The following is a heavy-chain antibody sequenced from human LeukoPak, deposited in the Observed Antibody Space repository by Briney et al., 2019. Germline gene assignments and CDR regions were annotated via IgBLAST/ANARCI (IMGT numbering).Heavy chain of an antibody. CDR2: FDPEDGET. D-gene: IGHD3-10*01. J-gene: IGHJ6*03. CDR3: ARGSGESLPRDYYYYMDV. CDR1: GYTLTELS. V-gene: IGHV1-24*01. Sequence: ASVKVSCKVSGYTLTELSMHWVRQALGKGLEWMGGFDPEDGETIYAQKFQGRVTITADKSTSTAYMELSSLRSEDTAVYYCARGSGESLPRDYYYYMDVWGKGTTVTVSS.